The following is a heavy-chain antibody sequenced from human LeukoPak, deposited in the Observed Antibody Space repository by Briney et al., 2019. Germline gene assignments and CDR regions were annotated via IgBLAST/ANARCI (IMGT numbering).Heavy chain of an antibody. D-gene: IGHD3-22*01. CDR3: ARDQNRITVTDFDY. Sequence: PGGSLRLSCAASGFTFSDYSMNWVRQAPGKGLVWVSYISSSSNTIYYADSVKGRFTISRDNAKNSLYLQMNSLRAEDTAVYYCARDQNRITVTDFDYWGQGTLVTVSS. CDR1: GFTFSDYS. V-gene: IGHV3-48*01. CDR2: ISSSSNTI. J-gene: IGHJ4*02.